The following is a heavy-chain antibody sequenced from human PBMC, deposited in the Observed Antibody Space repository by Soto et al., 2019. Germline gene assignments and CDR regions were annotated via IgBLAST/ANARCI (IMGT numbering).Heavy chain of an antibody. J-gene: IGHJ6*02. CDR3: ARDPRHGYSSSSTYYYYDMDV. Sequence: GGSLRLSCAASGFTFSSYAMHWVRQAPGKGLEWVAVISYDGSNKYYADSVKGRFTISRDNSKNTLYLQMNSLRAEDTAVYYCARDPRHGYSSSSTYYYYDMDVWGQGTTVTVSS. CDR1: GFTFSSYA. V-gene: IGHV3-30-3*01. CDR2: ISYDGSNK. D-gene: IGHD6-6*01.